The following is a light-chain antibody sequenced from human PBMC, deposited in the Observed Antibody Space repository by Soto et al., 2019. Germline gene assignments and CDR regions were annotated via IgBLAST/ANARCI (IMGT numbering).Light chain of an antibody. J-gene: IGKJ1*01. CDR2: AAS. CDR3: QQSYSTPRT. Sequence: DLQMTQSPSSLPASVGDRVTITCRASQSISTCLNWYQQKPGKAPNLLIYAASNLQSGVPSRFSGSGSGTDFTLTISSLQPEDFATYYCQQSYSTPRTFGQGTKVDIK. V-gene: IGKV1-39*01. CDR1: QSISTC.